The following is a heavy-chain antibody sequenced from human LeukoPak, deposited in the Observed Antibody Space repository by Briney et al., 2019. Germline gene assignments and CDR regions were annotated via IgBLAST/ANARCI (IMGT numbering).Heavy chain of an antibody. V-gene: IGHV3-53*01. Sequence: GGSLRLSCAASGFTVSSNYMTWVRQAPGKGLEWVSLIYSGGSTYYADSVKGRFTISRDNSKNTLYLQMNSLRAEDTAVYYCAREPRFGSYSIDYWGQGTLVTVSS. J-gene: IGHJ4*02. CDR3: AREPRFGSYSIDY. CDR2: IYSGGST. D-gene: IGHD1-26*01. CDR1: GFTVSSNY.